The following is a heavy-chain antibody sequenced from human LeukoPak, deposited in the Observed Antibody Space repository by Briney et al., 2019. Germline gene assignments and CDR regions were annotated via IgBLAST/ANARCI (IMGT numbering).Heavy chain of an antibody. Sequence: SETLSLTYTVSGGSISSYFWSWIRQPAGQGLEWIGRIYTSGSTNYNPSLKSRVTMSVDTSKNQFSLKLSSVTAADTAVYYCASSSTWYRVDYWGQGTLVTVSS. CDR1: GGSISSYF. CDR2: IYTSGST. CDR3: ASSSTWYRVDY. D-gene: IGHD6-13*01. J-gene: IGHJ4*02. V-gene: IGHV4-4*07.